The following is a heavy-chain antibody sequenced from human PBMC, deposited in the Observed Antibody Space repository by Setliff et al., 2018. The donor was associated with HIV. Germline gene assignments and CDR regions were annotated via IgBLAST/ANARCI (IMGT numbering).Heavy chain of an antibody. CDR2: INTNTGNP. CDR3: ARDSPTGAFDI. J-gene: IGHJ3*02. D-gene: IGHD4-17*01. CDR1: GYTFTSYA. V-gene: IGHV7-4-1*02. Sequence: ASVKVSCKASGYTFTSYAMNWVRQAPGQGLEWMGWINTNTGNPTYARGFTGRFVFSLDTSVSTAYLRISSLKAEDTAVYYCARDSPTGAFDIWGQGTMVTVSS.